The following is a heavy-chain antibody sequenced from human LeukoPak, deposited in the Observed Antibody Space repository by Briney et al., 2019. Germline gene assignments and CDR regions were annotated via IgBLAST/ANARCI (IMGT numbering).Heavy chain of an antibody. Sequence: SETLSLTCTVSGGSISSSSYYWGWIRQPPGKGLEWIGSIYYSGSTYYNPSLKSRVTISVDTSKNQFSLKLSSVTAADTAVYYCARDGAGAVVRGVKWFDPWGQGTLVTVSS. D-gene: IGHD3-10*01. V-gene: IGHV4-39*07. CDR1: GGSISSSSYY. J-gene: IGHJ5*02. CDR2: IYYSGST. CDR3: ARDGAGAVVRGVKWFDP.